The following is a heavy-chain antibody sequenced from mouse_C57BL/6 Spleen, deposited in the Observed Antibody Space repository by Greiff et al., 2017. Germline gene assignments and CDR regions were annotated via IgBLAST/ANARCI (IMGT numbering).Heavy chain of an antibody. CDR3: ARGVYYCGSRYFDV. J-gene: IGHJ1*03. CDR2: IYPGDGDT. Sequence: QVQLQQSGAELVKPGASVKISCKASGYAFSSYWMNWVKQRPGKGLEWIGQIYPGDGDTNYNGKFKGKATLTADKSSSTAYMQLSSLSSEDSAVXFCARGVYYCGSRYFDVWGTGTTVTVSS. CDR1: GYAFSSYW. D-gene: IGHD1-1*01. V-gene: IGHV1-80*01.